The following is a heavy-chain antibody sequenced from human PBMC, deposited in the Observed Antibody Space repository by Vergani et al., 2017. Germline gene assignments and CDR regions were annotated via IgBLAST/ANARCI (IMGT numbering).Heavy chain of an antibody. Sequence: QVQLVESEGGVVQPGRSLTLSCVASGFTFSSHGMHWVRQAPGKGLEWVAVIWYDGSNKYYGDSVEGRFTISRDNSKNTLYLQMNSLRVEDTAVYYCARLGNEKRLVSWGKGTLVTVSS. CDR1: GFTFSSHG. V-gene: IGHV3-33*01. J-gene: IGHJ5*01. CDR2: IWYDGSNK. CDR3: ARLGNEKRLVS. D-gene: IGHD1-1*01.